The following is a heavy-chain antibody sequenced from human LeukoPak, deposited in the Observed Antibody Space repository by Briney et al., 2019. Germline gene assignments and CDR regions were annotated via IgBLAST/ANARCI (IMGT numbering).Heavy chain of an antibody. CDR2: IYYSGST. J-gene: IGHJ5*02. V-gene: IGHV4-39*02. CDR1: GGSISSSSYY. CDR3: AREHIVVVPAARNWFDP. Sequence: SETPSLTCTVSGGSISSSSYYWGWIRQPPGKGLEWIGSIYYSGSTYYNPSLKSRVTISVDTSKNQFSLKLSSVTAADTAVYYCAREHIVVVPAARNWFDPWGQGTLVTVSS. D-gene: IGHD2-2*01.